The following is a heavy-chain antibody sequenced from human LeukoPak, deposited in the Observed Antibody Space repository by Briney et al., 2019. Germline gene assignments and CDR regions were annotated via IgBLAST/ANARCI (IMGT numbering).Heavy chain of an antibody. V-gene: IGHV4-39*01. D-gene: IGHD3-16*01. CDR1: GVSISSSSYY. J-gene: IGHJ4*02. CDR2: IYYTGDT. CDR3: ATRGDGATYYGSLNF. Sequence: TPSETLSLTCTVSGVSISSSSYYWGWLRQPPGKGLEWIVSIYYTGDTYYNPSLMSRVSISVDTSKMQFSLKVRSVTAADTAVYYCATRGDGATYYGSLNFWGQGTLVTVSS.